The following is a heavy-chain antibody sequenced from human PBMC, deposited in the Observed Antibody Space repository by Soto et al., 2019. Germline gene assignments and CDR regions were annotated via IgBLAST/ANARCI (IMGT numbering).Heavy chain of an antibody. D-gene: IGHD3-3*01. CDR1: GYTFTSYD. J-gene: IGHJ4*02. CDR2: MNPNSGNT. Sequence: ASVKVSCTASGYTFTSYDINWVRQATGQGLEWMGWMNPNSGNTGYAQKFQGRVTMTRNTSISTAYMELSSLRSEDTAVYYCARAETVYDFWSGSWDYFDYWGQGTLVTVSS. CDR3: ARAETVYDFWSGSWDYFDY. V-gene: IGHV1-8*01.